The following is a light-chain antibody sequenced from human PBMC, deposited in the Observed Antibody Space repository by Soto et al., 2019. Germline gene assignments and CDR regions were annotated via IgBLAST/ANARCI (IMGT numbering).Light chain of an antibody. CDR2: DAS. J-gene: IGKJ1*01. V-gene: IGKV1-5*01. Sequence: DIQMTQSPSTLAASVGDRVTITCRASQSISSWLAWYQQKPGKAPKLLIYDASSLESGDPSRFSGSGSGTGFTLSCICLQSDDFATYFFHQYNSYSPKFGQGTKWEIK. CDR3: HQYNSYSPK. CDR1: QSISSW.